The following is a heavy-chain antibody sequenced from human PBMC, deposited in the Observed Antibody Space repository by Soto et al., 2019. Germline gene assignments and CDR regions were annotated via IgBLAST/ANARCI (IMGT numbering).Heavy chain of an antibody. CDR3: TSVEMANYYYYGMDV. V-gene: IGHV3-49*03. CDR1: GFTFGDYA. D-gene: IGHD5-12*01. Sequence: RRLSCTASGFTFGDYAMSWFRQAPGKGLEWVGFIRSKAYGGTTEYAASVKGRFTISRDDSKSIAYLQMNSLKTEDTAVYYCTSVEMANYYYYGMDVWGQGTTVTVSS. CDR2: IRSKAYGGTT. J-gene: IGHJ6*02.